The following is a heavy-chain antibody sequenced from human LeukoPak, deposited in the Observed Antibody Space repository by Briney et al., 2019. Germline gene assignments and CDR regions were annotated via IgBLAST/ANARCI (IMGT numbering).Heavy chain of an antibody. CDR1: GFTLSSYA. J-gene: IGHJ4*02. V-gene: IGHV3-23*01. CDR3: AKELAVAGTLYYFDY. CDR2: ISGSGGST. Sequence: GGSLRLSCTASGFTLSSYAMSWVRQAPGKGLEWVSAISGSGGSTYYADSVKGRFTISRDNSKNTLYLQMNSLRAEDTAVYYCAKELAVAGTLYYFDYWGQGTLVTVSS. D-gene: IGHD6-19*01.